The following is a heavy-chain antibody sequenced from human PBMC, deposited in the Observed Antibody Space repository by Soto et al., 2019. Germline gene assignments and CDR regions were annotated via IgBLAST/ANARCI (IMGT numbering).Heavy chain of an antibody. CDR2: FYYTGST. Sequence: SETLSLTCTVSGGTVSSGNYYWSWIRQPPGKGLEWIGYFYYTGSTNYNPSLKSRVTISVDASKNQFSLRLSSLTAADTAVYYRARSMHYSDGGGYYYSFDMWGQGTMVTVSS. CDR3: ARSMHYSDGGGYYYSFDM. V-gene: IGHV4-61*01. J-gene: IGHJ3*02. CDR1: GGTVSSGNYY. D-gene: IGHD3-22*01.